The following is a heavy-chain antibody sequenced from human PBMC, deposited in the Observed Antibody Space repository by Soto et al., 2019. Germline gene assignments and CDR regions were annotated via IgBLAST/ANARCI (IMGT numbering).Heavy chain of an antibody. V-gene: IGHV3-23*01. D-gene: IGHD3-10*01. CDR1: GFTFSSYA. CDR2: ISGSGGST. Sequence: GGSLRLSCAASGFTFSSYAMSWVRQAPGKGLEWVSAISGSGGSTYYADSVKGRFTISRDNSKNTLYLQMNSLRAEDTAAYYCAKDITMVRGVIPNWFDPWGQGTLVTVSS. J-gene: IGHJ5*02. CDR3: AKDITMVRGVIPNWFDP.